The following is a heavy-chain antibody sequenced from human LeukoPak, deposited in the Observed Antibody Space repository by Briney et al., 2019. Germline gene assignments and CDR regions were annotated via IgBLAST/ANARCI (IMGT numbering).Heavy chain of an antibody. CDR1: GGSFSGYY. CDR2: INHSGST. D-gene: IGHD6-13*01. J-gene: IGHJ4*02. V-gene: IGHV4-34*01. Sequence: SETLSLTCAVYGGSFSGYYWSWIRQPPGKGLEWIGVINHSGSTNYNPSLKSRVTISVDTSKNQFSLKLSSVTAADTAVYYCASDRGSGSWYGRDYWGQGTLVTVSS. CDR3: ASDRGSGSWYGRDY.